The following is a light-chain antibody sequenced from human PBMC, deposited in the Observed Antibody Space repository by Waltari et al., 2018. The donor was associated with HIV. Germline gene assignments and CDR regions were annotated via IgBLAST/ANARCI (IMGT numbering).Light chain of an antibody. V-gene: IGLV1-47*01. CDR3: TAWDDSLSGVV. J-gene: IGLJ2*01. CDR1: RSNIGSKY. CDR2: RNN. Sequence: QSVLTQPPSASGTPGQRVTISCSGSRSNIGSKYVYWYPQLPGTAPKLLIYRNNQRPSGVPDRFSGSKSGTSASLAISGLRSEDEADYHCTAWDDSLSGVVFGGGTKLTVL.